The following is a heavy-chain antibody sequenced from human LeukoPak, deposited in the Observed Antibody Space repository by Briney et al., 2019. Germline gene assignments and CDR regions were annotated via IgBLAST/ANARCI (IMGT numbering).Heavy chain of an antibody. J-gene: IGHJ4*02. CDR3: AGTCPRDGYNGPCY. CDR1: GYTFTDYY. Sequence: ASVKVSCKASGYTFTDYYIHWLRQAPGQGLESMGWINRNSGGTKSPQKFQGRVTTTRDTSISTVYMELSSLRSDDTAVYYCAGTCPRDGYNGPCYWGQGTLVTVSS. CDR2: INRNSGGT. D-gene: IGHD5-24*01. V-gene: IGHV1-2*02.